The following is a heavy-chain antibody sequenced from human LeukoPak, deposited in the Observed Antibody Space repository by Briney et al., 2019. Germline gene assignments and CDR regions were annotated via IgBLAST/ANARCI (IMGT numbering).Heavy chain of an antibody. Sequence: SETLSLTCTVSGGSITSSSYYWGWIRQPPGTGLEWIGSIYYSGSTYYNPTLKSRVTISVDTSKNQFSLKLSSVTAADTAVYYCGSSDDGSGYHYFDFWGQGILVTVSS. J-gene: IGHJ4*02. CDR2: IYYSGST. CDR3: GSSDDGSGYHYFDF. CDR1: GGSITSSSYY. V-gene: IGHV4-39*01. D-gene: IGHD3-22*01.